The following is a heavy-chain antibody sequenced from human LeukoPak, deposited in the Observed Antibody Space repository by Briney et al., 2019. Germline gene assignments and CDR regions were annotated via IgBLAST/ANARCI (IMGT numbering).Heavy chain of an antibody. CDR2: IYYSGST. CDR1: GGSISSYY. J-gene: IGHJ5*02. Sequence: SETLSLTCTVSGGSISSYYWGWIRQPPGKGLEWIGYIYYSGSTNYNPSLKSRVTISVDTSKNQFSLKLSSVTAADTAVYYCARLARYCSSTSCLIGWFDPWGQGTLVTVSS. CDR3: ARLARYCSSTSCLIGWFDP. D-gene: IGHD2-2*01. V-gene: IGHV4-59*08.